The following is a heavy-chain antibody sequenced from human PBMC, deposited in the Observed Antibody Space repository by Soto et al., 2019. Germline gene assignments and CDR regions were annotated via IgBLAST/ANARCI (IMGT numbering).Heavy chain of an antibody. V-gene: IGHV4-34*01. CDR1: GGSFSGYY. Sequence: SETLSLTCAVYGGSFSGYYWSWIRQPPGKGLEWIGEINHSGSTNYNPSLKSRVTISVDTSKNQFSLKLSSVTAADTAVYYCARGGFWSGYYAHSKYNWFDPWGQGTLVTVSS. CDR3: ARGGFWSGYYAHSKYNWFDP. CDR2: INHSGST. D-gene: IGHD3-3*01. J-gene: IGHJ5*02.